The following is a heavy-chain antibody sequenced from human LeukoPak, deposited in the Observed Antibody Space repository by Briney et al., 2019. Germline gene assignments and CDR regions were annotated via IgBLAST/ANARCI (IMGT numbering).Heavy chain of an antibody. Sequence: GSSVKVSCKASGGTFSSYAISWVRQAPGQGLEWMGIINPSGGSTSYAQKFQGRVTMTRDTSTSTVYMELSSLRSEDTAVYYCARDLCRDILTGYHGDMDYWGQGTLVTVSS. D-gene: IGHD3-9*01. V-gene: IGHV1-46*01. CDR3: ARDLCRDILTGYHGDMDY. CDR2: INPSGGST. CDR1: GGTFSSYA. J-gene: IGHJ4*02.